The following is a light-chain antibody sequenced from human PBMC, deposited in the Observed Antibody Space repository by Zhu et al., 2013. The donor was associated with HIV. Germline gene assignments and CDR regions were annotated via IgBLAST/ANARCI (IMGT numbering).Light chain of an antibody. Sequence: IVLTQSPGSVSLSPGERVTLLCRASQSVSSSYLAWYQQKPGQAPRLLIYGASTRATGIPARFSGSGSGTEFTLTISSLQSEDFVVYYCQQYHNWPPFTFGPGTKVDMK. CDR2: GAS. J-gene: IGKJ3*01. V-gene: IGKV3-15*01. CDR1: QSVSSSY. CDR3: QQYHNWPPFT.